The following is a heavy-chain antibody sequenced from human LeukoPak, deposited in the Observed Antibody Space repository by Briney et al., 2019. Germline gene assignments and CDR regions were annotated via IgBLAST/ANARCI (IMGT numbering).Heavy chain of an antibody. Sequence: GGSLRLSCAASGFTFSSYGMHWVRQAPGKGLEWVSVIYSGGSTYYADSVKGRFTISRDNSKNTLYLQMNSLRAEDTAVYYCARARYCSGGSCYSGWFDPWGQGTLVTVSS. CDR1: GFTFSSYG. CDR2: IYSGGST. CDR3: ARARYCSGGSCYSGWFDP. J-gene: IGHJ5*02. V-gene: IGHV3-NL1*01. D-gene: IGHD2-15*01.